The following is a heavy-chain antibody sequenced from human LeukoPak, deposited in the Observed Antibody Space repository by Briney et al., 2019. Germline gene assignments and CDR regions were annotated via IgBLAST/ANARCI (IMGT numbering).Heavy chain of an antibody. CDR1: GGSISGYY. CDR2: VYTSGTT. J-gene: IGHJ5*02. D-gene: IGHD3-10*01. CDR3: ARGFGHP. Sequence: SETLSLTCTVSGGSISGYYWSWFRQPAGKGLEWIGRVYTSGTTNYNPSLKSRVTMSIDTSKNQFSLKLTSVTAADTAVYYCARGFGHPWGQGTLVTVCS. V-gene: IGHV4-4*07.